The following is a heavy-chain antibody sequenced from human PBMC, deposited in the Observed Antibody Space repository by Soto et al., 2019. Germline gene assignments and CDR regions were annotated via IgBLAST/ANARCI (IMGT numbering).Heavy chain of an antibody. V-gene: IGHV3-53*01. CDR2: ISAGGDT. Sequence: TGGSLRLSCAASGFTVSSNYMSWVRQAPGKGLEWVSGISAGGDTYYADSVKGRFTISRDNSKNTLYLQMNSLRAEDTALYYCAKSGTNTYIHYYGMDVWGQGTTVTVSS. J-gene: IGHJ6*02. CDR3: AKSGTNTYIHYYGMDV. D-gene: IGHD2-8*01. CDR1: GFTVSSNY.